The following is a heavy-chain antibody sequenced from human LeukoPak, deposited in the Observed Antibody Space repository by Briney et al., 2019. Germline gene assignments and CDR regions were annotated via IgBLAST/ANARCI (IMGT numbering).Heavy chain of an antibody. J-gene: IGHJ4*02. V-gene: IGHV3-23*01. CDR3: AKDFTPDGVWDIDY. CDR1: GFTFSKYT. CDR2: IYGGGSGST. Sequence: RGSLRLSCVASGFTFSKYTMSWVRQAPGKGLEWVSGIYGGGSGSTFYAESVKGRFTISRDNSKNTLYLQMNSLRDEDTAIYYCAKDFTPDGVWDIDYWGRGTLITVSS. D-gene: IGHD4-17*01.